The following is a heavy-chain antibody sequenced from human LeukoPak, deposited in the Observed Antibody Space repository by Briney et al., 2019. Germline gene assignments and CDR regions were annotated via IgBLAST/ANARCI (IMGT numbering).Heavy chain of an antibody. J-gene: IGHJ4*02. CDR2: IKQDGSEK. CDR1: GFTFSSYW. D-gene: IGHD2-15*01. CDR3: AREYCSGGSCYTYLDY. Sequence: PGGSLRLSCAASGFTFSSYWMSWVRQAPGKGLEWVANIKQDGSEKYYVDSVKGRFTISRDNAKNSLYLQMNSLRAEDTAVYYCAREYCSGGSCYTYLDYWGQGTLVTVPS. V-gene: IGHV3-7*01.